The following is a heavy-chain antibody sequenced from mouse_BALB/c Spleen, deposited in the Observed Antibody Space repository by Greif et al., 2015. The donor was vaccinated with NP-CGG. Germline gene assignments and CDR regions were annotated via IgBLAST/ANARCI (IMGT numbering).Heavy chain of an antibody. D-gene: IGHD2-1*01. Sequence: EVKLVESGGGLVQPGGSRKLSCAASGFTFSSFGMHWVRQAPEKGLEWVAYISSGSSTIYYADTVKGRFTISRDNPKNTLFLQMTSLGSEDTAMYYCARYGNYAMDYWGQGTSVTVSS. CDR3: ARYGNYAMDY. CDR1: GFTFSSFG. CDR2: ISSGSSTI. V-gene: IGHV5-17*02. J-gene: IGHJ4*01.